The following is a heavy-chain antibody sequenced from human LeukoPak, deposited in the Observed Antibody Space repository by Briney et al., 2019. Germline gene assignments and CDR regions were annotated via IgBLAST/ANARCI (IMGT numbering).Heavy chain of an antibody. CDR3: ARGKDTAMVHFDY. V-gene: IGHV4-34*01. Sequence: PSETLSLTCAVYGGSFSGYYWSWIRQPPGKGLEWIGEIKHSGSTNYNPSLKSRVTISVDTSKNQFSLKLSSVTAADTAVYYCARGKDTAMVHFDYWGQGTLVTVSS. CDR2: IKHSGST. D-gene: IGHD5-18*01. CDR1: GGSFSGYY. J-gene: IGHJ4*02.